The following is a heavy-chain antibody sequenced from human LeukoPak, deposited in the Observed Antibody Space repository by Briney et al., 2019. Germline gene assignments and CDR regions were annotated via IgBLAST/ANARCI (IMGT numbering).Heavy chain of an antibody. CDR2: ISYDGNTR. Sequence: PGGSLRLSCAASGFTFSSYGIHWVRQSPGKGLEWVAVISYDGNTRYYVDSVKGRFTISRDNSKNTPYLQMNSPRAEDTAVYYCAKEACGGRCVSDYFDYWGQGTLVTVSS. CDR3: AKEACGGRCVSDYFDY. J-gene: IGHJ4*02. D-gene: IGHD2-15*01. V-gene: IGHV3-30*18. CDR1: GFTFSSYG.